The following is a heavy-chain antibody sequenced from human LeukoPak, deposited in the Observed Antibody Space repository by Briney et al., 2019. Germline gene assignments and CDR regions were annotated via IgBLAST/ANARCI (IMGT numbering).Heavy chain of an antibody. CDR1: GGSISSSSYY. CDR3: ARHRYYYRSGSYYGAPYYMDV. Sequence: SETLSLTCTVSGGSISSSSYYWGWIRQPPGKGLEWIGSIYYSGSTYYNPSLKSRVTISVDTSKNQFSLKLSSVTAADTAVYYCARHRYYYRSGSYYGAPYYMDVWGKGTTVTVSS. CDR2: IYYSGST. D-gene: IGHD3-10*01. J-gene: IGHJ6*03. V-gene: IGHV4-39*01.